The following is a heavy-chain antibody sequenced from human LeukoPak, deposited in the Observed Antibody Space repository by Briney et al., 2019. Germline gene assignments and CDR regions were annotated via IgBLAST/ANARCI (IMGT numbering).Heavy chain of an antibody. V-gene: IGHV4-39*01. CDR1: GGSISSSSYY. Sequence: KPSETLSLTCTVSGGSISSSSYYWGWIRQPPGKGLEWIGSIYYSGSTYYNPSLKSRVTISVDTSKNQFSLKLSSVTATDTAVYYCARMLTKAIAVADYWGQGTLVTVSS. J-gene: IGHJ4*02. CDR3: ARMLTKAIAVADY. CDR2: IYYSGST. D-gene: IGHD6-19*01.